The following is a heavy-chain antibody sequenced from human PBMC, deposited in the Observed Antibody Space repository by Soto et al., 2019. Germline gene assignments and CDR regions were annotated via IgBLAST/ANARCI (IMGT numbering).Heavy chain of an antibody. CDR1: GGTFSSYA. CDR3: ARGNLEWTRIDY. J-gene: IGHJ4*02. CDR2: IIPIFGTA. D-gene: IGHD3-3*01. Sequence: ASVKVSCKASGGTFSSYAISWVRQAPGQGLEWMGGIIPIFGTANYAQKFQGRVTITADESTSTAYMELSSLRSEDTAVYYCARGNLEWTRIDYWGQGTLVTVSS. V-gene: IGHV1-69*13.